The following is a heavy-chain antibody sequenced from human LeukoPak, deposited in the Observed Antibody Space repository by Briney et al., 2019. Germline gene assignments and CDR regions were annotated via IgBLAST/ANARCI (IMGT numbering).Heavy chain of an antibody. J-gene: IGHJ4*02. CDR2: IKPDSGQT. CDR3: ARDYPHQRFDI. V-gene: IGHV1-2*02. D-gene: IGHD2-2*01. CDR1: GCVFASHW. Sequence: ASVKVSCRASGCVFASHWVHWFRQAPGQGLEWVGFIKPDSGQTGLAQSLQGRVTLTRDTSISTVYMELNGLTSDDTAVYFCARDYPHQRFDIWGQGTLVTVSS.